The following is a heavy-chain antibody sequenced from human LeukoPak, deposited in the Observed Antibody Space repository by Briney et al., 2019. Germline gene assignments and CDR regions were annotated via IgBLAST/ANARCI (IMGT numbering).Heavy chain of an antibody. CDR2: IYPGDSDA. V-gene: IGHV5-51*01. CDR1: GYIFTSYW. D-gene: IGHD1-26*01. Sequence: ESLKISCKGSGYIFTSYWIGWVRQMPGKGLKWMGIIYPGDSDARYSPSFQGQVTISADKSISTAYLQWSSLKASDTAMYYCARRRDLYSGSYYPFDYWGQGTLVTVSS. CDR3: ARRRDLYSGSYYPFDY. J-gene: IGHJ4*02.